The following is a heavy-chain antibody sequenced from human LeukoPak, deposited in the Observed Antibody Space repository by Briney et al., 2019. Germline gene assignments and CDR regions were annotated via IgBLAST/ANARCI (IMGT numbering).Heavy chain of an antibody. D-gene: IGHD5-12*01. V-gene: IGHV1-18*01. CDR2: ISAYNDNT. CDR3: AKDYFRGYSGYDLFDY. CDR1: GYTFTMYG. J-gene: IGHJ4*02. Sequence: ASVKVSCKASGYTFTMYGIAWVRQAPGQGLEWMGWISAYNDNTNYAQNLQDRVTMTTDASTSTVYMELRSLGSDDTAVYYCAKDYFRGYSGYDLFDYWGQGTLVTVSS.